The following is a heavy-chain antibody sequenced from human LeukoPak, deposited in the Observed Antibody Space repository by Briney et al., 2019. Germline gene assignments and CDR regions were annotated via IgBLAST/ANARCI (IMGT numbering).Heavy chain of an antibody. CDR2: IGTITSTT. J-gene: IGHJ4*02. D-gene: IGHD6-13*01. CDR1: GFTFRIFE. CDR3: ARTAYDLRGQRLVPGFDS. V-gene: IGHV3-48*03. Sequence: PGGSLRLSCAASGFTFRIFEMNRVRQAPGKGLEWVSYIGTITSTTYYADSVKGRFTVSRDDAKSSLYLQMSSLRAEDTAVYYCARTAYDLRGQRLVPGFDSWGQGTLVTVSS.